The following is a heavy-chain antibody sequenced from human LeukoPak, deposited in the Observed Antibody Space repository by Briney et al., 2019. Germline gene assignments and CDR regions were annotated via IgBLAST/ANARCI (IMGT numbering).Heavy chain of an antibody. J-gene: IGHJ4*02. CDR2: ISWNSGSI. V-gene: IGHV3-9*01. D-gene: IGHD6-13*01. CDR1: GFTFDDYA. Sequence: GGSLRLSCAASGFTFDDYAMHWVRQAPGKGLEWVSGISWNSGSIGYADSVKGRFTISRDNAKNSLYLQMNSLRAEDTALYYCAKDIRNELVFDYWGQGTLVTVSS. CDR3: AKDIRNELVFDY.